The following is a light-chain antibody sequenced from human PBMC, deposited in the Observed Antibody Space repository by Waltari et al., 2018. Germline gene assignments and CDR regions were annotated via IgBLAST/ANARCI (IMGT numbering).Light chain of an antibody. V-gene: IGKV3-11*01. J-gene: IGKJ4*01. CDR1: QSVSSY. CDR3: QQRSNWPPT. CDR2: DAS. Sequence: EIVLTQSPATLSLSPGERATPSCRASQSVSSYLAWYQQKHGQAPRLLIYDASNRATGIPARFSGSGSGTDFTLTISSLEPEDFAVYYCQQRSNWPPTFGGGTKVEIK.